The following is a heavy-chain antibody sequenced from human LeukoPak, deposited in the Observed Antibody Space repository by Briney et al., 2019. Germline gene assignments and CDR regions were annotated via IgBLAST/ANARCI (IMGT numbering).Heavy chain of an antibody. CDR1: GGSISSSSYY. Sequence: SETLSLTCTVSGGSISSSSYYWGWIRQPPGKGLEWIGSIYYSGSTYYNPSLKSRVTISVDTSKNQFSLKLSSVTAADTAVYYCARHAGRYQLPNDYWGQGTLVTVSS. CDR2: IYYSGST. CDR3: ARHAGRYQLPNDY. V-gene: IGHV4-39*01. J-gene: IGHJ4*02. D-gene: IGHD2-2*01.